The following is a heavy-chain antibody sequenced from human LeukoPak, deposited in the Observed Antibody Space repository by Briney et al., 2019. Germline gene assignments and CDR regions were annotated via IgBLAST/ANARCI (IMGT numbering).Heavy chain of an antibody. CDR1: GFTFSRYS. Sequence: GGSLRLSCAASGFTFSRYSMNWVRPAPGKGLAWVSSICIFSSYIYYADSVKGRFTISRDNAKNSLYLQTNSLRAEDTAVYYCARAWGNCSSTSCYNMDYGGQGTLVTVSS. D-gene: IGHD2-2*02. CDR2: ICIFSSYI. V-gene: IGHV3-21*01. J-gene: IGHJ4*02. CDR3: ARAWGNCSSTSCYNMDY.